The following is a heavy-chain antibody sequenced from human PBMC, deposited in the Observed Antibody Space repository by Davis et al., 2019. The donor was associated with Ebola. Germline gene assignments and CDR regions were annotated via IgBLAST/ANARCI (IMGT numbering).Heavy chain of an antibody. Sequence: ASVKVSCKASGYTFTNYAIHWVRQAPGQRLEWLGWINAGNGNRTYSQKYQARVTISRDTSANTVYMELSSLESEDTAVYYCAREGGLVRGVIIEWKNGMDVWGQGTAVTVSS. CDR3: AREGGLVRGVIIEWKNGMDV. V-gene: IGHV1-3*01. J-gene: IGHJ6*02. CDR1: GYTFTNYA. CDR2: INAGNGNR. D-gene: IGHD3-10*01.